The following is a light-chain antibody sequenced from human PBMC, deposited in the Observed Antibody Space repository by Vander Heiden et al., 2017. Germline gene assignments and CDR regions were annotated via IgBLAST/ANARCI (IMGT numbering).Light chain of an antibody. CDR3: QQRSNSPPLLT. CDR1: QSVSSY. J-gene: IGKJ4*01. Sequence: IQIRQASATLSLSPGERATLSCRASQSVSSYLAWYQQKPGQAPRLLIYDASNRATGIPARFSGSGSGTDFTLTISSIEPEDFAVYYCQQRSNSPPLLTFGGGTKVEIK. V-gene: IGKV3-11*01. CDR2: DAS.